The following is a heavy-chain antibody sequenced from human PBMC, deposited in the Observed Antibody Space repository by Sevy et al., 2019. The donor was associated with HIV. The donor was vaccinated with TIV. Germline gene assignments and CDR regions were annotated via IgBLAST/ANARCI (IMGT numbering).Heavy chain of an antibody. CDR1: GFTFDDYA. J-gene: IGHJ4*02. CDR3: AKDTASTVTTNFDY. Sequence: GGSLRLSCAASGFTFDDYAMHWVRQAPGKGLEWVSGISWNSGSIGYADSVKGRFTISRDNPKNSLYLQMNSLRAEDTALYYCAKDTASTVTTNFDYWGQGTLVTVSS. CDR2: ISWNSGSI. V-gene: IGHV3-9*01. D-gene: IGHD4-17*01.